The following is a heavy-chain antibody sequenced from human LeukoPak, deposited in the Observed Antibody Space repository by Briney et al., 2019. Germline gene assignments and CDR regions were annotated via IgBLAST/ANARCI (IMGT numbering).Heavy chain of an antibody. Sequence: SETLSLTCAVSGYSLTNHYWIWIRQPPGKGLEWIGEILHTGSTNYNPSFKSRVTISVDTSKNQFSLKLSSVTAADTAVYYCARLVVPAANFDYWGQGTLVTVSS. V-gene: IGHV4-34*12. CDR1: GYSLTNHY. D-gene: IGHD2-2*01. CDR2: ILHTGST. J-gene: IGHJ4*02. CDR3: ARLVVPAANFDY.